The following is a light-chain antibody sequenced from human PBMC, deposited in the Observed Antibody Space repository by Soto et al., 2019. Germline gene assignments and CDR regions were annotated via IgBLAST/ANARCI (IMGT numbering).Light chain of an antibody. CDR2: GAS. J-gene: IGKJ4*01. V-gene: IGKV3-15*01. CDR3: QQYYRWPLT. Sequence: EIVLTQSPGTLSLSPGERATLSCRASQSVSNNYLAWYQQKPGQAPSLLIYGASTRATGVPATFTGSGSGTEFTLTISRLQSEDFALYYCQQYYRWPLTFGGGTKVDIK. CDR1: QSVSNN.